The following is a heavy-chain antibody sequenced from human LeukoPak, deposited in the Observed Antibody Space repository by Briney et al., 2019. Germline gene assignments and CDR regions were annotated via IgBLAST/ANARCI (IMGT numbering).Heavy chain of an antibody. D-gene: IGHD3-22*01. V-gene: IGHV3-23*01. CDR3: ARMSSGYEDY. CDR2: ISSSGSTT. Sequence: PGGSLRLSCSASGFTFSSYAVRWARQAPGKGLEWVSAISSSGSTTYYADSVKGRFTISRDNSRNTVYLQMNSLRAEDTAVYYCARMSSGYEDYWGQGTLVTVSS. J-gene: IGHJ4*02. CDR1: GFTFSSYA.